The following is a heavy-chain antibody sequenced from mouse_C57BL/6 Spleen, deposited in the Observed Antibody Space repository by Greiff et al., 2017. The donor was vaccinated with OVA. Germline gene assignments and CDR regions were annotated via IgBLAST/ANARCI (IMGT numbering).Heavy chain of an antibody. CDR1: GYTFTEYT. J-gene: IGHJ3*01. CDR2: FYPGSGSI. CDR3: ARHEAESPYYYGSSYGWFAY. Sequence: QVQLKQSGAELVKPGASVKLSCKASGYTFTEYTIHWVKQRSGQGLEWIGWFYPGSGSIKYNEKFKDKATLTADKSSSTVYMELSRLTSEDSAVYFCARHEAESPYYYGSSYGWFAYWGQGTLVTVSA. D-gene: IGHD1-1*01. V-gene: IGHV1-62-2*01.